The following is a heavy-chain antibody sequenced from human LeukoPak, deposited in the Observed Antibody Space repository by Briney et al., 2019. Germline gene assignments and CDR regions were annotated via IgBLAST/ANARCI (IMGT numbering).Heavy chain of an antibody. V-gene: IGHV3-21*01. D-gene: IGHD3-10*01. Sequence: GRTLRLSCAVSVFTFSSYSMNWVSGAPRKGREWVSSISSRSSYIYYVDSVKGRFSISRDNAKNSLYLQMNSRRAEDTAVYYCASGGFGELYWGQGALVTVSS. CDR3: ASGGFGELY. CDR2: ISSRSSYI. J-gene: IGHJ4*02. CDR1: VFTFSSYS.